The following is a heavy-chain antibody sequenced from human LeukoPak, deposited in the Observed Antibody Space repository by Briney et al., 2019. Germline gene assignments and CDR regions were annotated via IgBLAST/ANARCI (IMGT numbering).Heavy chain of an antibody. Sequence: SETLSLTCTVSGGSISSYYWSWIRQPPGKGLEWIGYIYYSGSTNYNPSLKSRVTISVDTSKNQFSLKLSSVTAADTAVYYCARLDYYDSSGLYYFDYWGRGTLVTVSS. V-gene: IGHV4-59*01. CDR1: GGSISSYY. J-gene: IGHJ4*02. CDR3: ARLDYYDSSGLYYFDY. CDR2: IYYSGST. D-gene: IGHD3-22*01.